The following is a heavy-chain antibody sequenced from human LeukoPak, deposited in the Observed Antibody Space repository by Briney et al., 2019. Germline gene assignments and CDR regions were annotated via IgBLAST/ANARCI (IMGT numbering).Heavy chain of an antibody. Sequence: GGSLRLSCAASGFTFDDYAMHWVWQAPGKGLEWVSGISWNSGSIGYADSVKGRFTISRDNAKNSLYLQMNSLRAEDTALYYCAKVQDCSSTSCYSTYYYGMDVWGQGTTVTVSS. J-gene: IGHJ6*02. CDR2: ISWNSGSI. D-gene: IGHD2-2*01. CDR3: AKVQDCSSTSCYSTYYYGMDV. V-gene: IGHV3-9*01. CDR1: GFTFDDYA.